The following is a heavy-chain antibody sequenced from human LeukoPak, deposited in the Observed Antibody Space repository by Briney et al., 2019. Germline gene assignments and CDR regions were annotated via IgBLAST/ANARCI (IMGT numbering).Heavy chain of an antibody. V-gene: IGHV3-21*01. J-gene: IGHJ4*02. CDR3: ARDEDDSSGYAHFDY. Sequence: GGSLRLSCAASGFTFSSYTMNWVRQAPGKGLEWVSSISSSSSYIYYADSVKGRFTISRDNAKNSLYLQMNSLRAEDTAVYYCARDEDDSSGYAHFDYWGQGTLVTASS. CDR1: GFTFSSYT. CDR2: ISSSSSYI. D-gene: IGHD3-22*01.